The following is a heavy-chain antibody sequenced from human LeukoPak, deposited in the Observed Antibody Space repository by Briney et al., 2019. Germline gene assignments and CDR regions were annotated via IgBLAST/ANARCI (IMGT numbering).Heavy chain of an antibody. V-gene: IGHV1-18*01. J-gene: IGHJ4*02. CDR1: GYTFTSYG. CDR2: ISAYNGNT. CDR3: ARPTVVVPAAHPHYFDY. Sequence: ASVKVSCKASGYTFTSYGISWVRQAPGQRLEWMGWISAYNGNTNYAQKLQGRVTMTTDTSTSTAYMELRSLRSDDTAVYYCARPTVVVPAAHPHYFDYWGQGTLVTVSS. D-gene: IGHD2-2*01.